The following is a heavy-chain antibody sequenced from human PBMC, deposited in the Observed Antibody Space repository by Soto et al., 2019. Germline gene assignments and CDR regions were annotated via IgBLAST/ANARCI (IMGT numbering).Heavy chain of an antibody. V-gene: IGHV3-11*01. D-gene: IGHD1-20*01. CDR3: GRGGSNWSSRRDDY. CDR1: GFTFSDYY. Sequence: QVTMVESGGSLVKPGGSLRLSCAASGFTFSDYYMTWIRQAPGKGLEWVSYISGSGSHIYYADSMKGRFTISRDNAKNALYLQMNCLRAEDTAVYYCGRGGSNWSSRRDDYCGQGTLVTVSS. J-gene: IGHJ4*02. CDR2: ISGSGSHI.